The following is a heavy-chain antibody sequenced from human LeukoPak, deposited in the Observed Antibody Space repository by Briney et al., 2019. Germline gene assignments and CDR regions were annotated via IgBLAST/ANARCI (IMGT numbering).Heavy chain of an antibody. CDR2: INWNGGST. D-gene: IGHD3-22*01. V-gene: IGHV3-20*04. Sequence: GGSLRLSCAPSGFNFEDYGMSWVRQAPGKGLEWVSGINWNGGSTGYADSVKGRFTISRDNAKNSLYLQMNSLRAEDTALYYCARARGHFYDSSGYFFDYWGQGTLVTVSS. CDR3: ARARGHFYDSSGYFFDY. J-gene: IGHJ4*02. CDR1: GFNFEDYG.